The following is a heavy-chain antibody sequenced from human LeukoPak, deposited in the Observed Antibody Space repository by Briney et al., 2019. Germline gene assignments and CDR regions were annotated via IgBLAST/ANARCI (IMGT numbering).Heavy chain of an antibody. J-gene: IGHJ4*02. V-gene: IGHV1-2*02. D-gene: IGHD1-14*01. CDR2: INPSTGVI. Sequence: GASVKVSCTASGYTFTGYYMRWVRQAPGQGLEWMGWINPSTGVIKYAQNFQGRLTMTRDTTISTAYMELSRLRSDDTAVYYCARDLSAEAMLDYWGQGTLVPVSS. CDR3: ARDLSAEAMLDY. CDR1: GYTFTGYY.